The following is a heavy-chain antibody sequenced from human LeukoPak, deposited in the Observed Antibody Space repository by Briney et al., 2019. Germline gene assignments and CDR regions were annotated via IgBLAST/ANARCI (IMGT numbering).Heavy chain of an antibody. D-gene: IGHD5-12*01. V-gene: IGHV4-34*01. CDR3: ARGHRGAYGDY. Sequence: SETLSLTCAVYGGSFSGYYWSWIRQPPGKGLEWIGEINHSGSTNYNPSLKSRVTISVDTSKNQFSLKLSSVTAADTAVYYFARGHRGAYGDYWSQGTLVTVSS. J-gene: IGHJ4*02. CDR1: GGSFSGYY. CDR2: INHSGST.